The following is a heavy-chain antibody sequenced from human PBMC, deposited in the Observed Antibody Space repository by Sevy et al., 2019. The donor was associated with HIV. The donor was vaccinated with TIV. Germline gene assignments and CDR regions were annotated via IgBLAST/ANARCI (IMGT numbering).Heavy chain of an antibody. CDR1: GGSISSGGYS. CDR2: IYHSGST. Sequence: SETLSLTCAVSGGSISSGGYSWSWIRQPPGKGLEWIGYIYHSGSTYYYPSLKSRVTISVDRSKNQFSLKLSSVTAADTAVYYCARTIPYYYESSGYSNWFDPWGQGTLVTVSS. J-gene: IGHJ5*02. CDR3: ARTIPYYYESSGYSNWFDP. V-gene: IGHV4-30-2*01. D-gene: IGHD3-22*01.